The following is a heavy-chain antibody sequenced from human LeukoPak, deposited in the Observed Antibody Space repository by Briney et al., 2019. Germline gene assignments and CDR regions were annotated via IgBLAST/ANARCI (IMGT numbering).Heavy chain of an antibody. J-gene: IGHJ4*01. CDR1: GFTFSNYA. Sequence: GGSLRLSCEASGFTFSNYAMSWVRQAPGRGLEWLSAISCSGSNTYYADSVKGRFTISRDNSKNTLYLQINSLRAEDTAVYYCAKRIIGYCSGDSCYYDYWGHGTLLTVSS. D-gene: IGHD2-15*01. V-gene: IGHV3-23*01. CDR3: AKRIIGYCSGDSCYYDY. CDR2: ISCSGSNT.